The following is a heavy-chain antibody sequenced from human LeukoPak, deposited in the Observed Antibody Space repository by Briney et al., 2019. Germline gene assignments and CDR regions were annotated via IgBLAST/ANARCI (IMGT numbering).Heavy chain of an antibody. V-gene: IGHV3-30*02. CDR3: APNIVVVTAIDY. Sequence: AGGSLRLSCAASGFTFSNYGMHWVRQAPGKGLEWVTFIRYDGSNKYYADSVQGRFTISRDNSKNTLYLQMNSLRTEDTAVYYCAPNIVVVTAIDYWGQGTLVTVSS. CDR1: GFTFSNYG. D-gene: IGHD2-21*02. CDR2: IRYDGSNK. J-gene: IGHJ4*02.